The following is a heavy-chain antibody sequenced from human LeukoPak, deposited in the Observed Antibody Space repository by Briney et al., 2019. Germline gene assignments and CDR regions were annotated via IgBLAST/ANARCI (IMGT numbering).Heavy chain of an antibody. Sequence: GGSLRLSCAVSGDSFSGYAMHWVRQAPGKGLEWVGLIKYDASDEYYADSVKGRFTISRDDSRNTLYLQMTSLRAEDTAVYYCARGQSVGWEIGVCDFWGQGSLVTVAS. V-gene: IGHV3-33*01. CDR3: ARGQSVGWEIGVCDF. D-gene: IGHD1-26*01. CDR2: IKYDASDE. CDR1: GDSFSGYA. J-gene: IGHJ4*02.